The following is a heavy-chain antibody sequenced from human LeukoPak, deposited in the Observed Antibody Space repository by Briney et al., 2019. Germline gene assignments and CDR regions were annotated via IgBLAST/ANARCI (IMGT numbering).Heavy chain of an antibody. CDR2: IYYSGST. J-gene: IGHJ4*02. CDR3: ARSIGFYDSSGYYFDY. V-gene: IGHV4-59*01. CDR1: GGSISSYY. Sequence: SETLSLTCTVSGGSISSYYWIWIRQPPGKGLKWIGYIYYSGSTNYNPSLKSRVTISVDTSKNQFSLKLSSVTAADTAVYYCARSIGFYDSSGYYFDYWGQGTLVTVSS. D-gene: IGHD3-22*01.